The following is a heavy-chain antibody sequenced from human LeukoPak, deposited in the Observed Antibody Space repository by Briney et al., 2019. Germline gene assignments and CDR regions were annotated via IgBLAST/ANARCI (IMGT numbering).Heavy chain of an antibody. CDR1: GGTFSSYA. D-gene: IGHD2-2*01. CDR3: AKYCSSTSCEGGMDV. V-gene: IGHV1-69*04. J-gene: IGHJ6*02. Sequence: GASVKVSCKASGGTFSSYAISWVRQAPGQGLDWMGRIIPILGIANYAQKFQGRVTITADKSTSTAYMELSSLRSEDTAVYYCAKYCSSTSCEGGMDVWGQGTTVTVSS. CDR2: IIPILGIA.